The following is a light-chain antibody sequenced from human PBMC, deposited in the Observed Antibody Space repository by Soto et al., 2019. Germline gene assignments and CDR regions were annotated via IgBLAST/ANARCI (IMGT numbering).Light chain of an antibody. V-gene: IGKV3-15*01. Sequence: IAMTQSPATLSVSPGERATLSCRASQSVSSNLAWYQQKPGQAPRLLIYGASTRATGIPARFSGSGSGTEFTLTISTLQSEDFAVYYCQQYNNWWTFGQGTKVEIK. CDR3: QQYNNWWT. CDR1: QSVSSN. J-gene: IGKJ1*01. CDR2: GAS.